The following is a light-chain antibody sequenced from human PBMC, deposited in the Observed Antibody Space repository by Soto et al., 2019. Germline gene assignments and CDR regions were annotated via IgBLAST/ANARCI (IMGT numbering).Light chain of an antibody. J-gene: IGKJ1*01. CDR3: QQYNDWPRT. CDR1: QNVNIN. V-gene: IGKV3-15*01. CDR2: GAS. Sequence: EIMLTQSPATLSVSPGERVTLSCKASQNVNINLAWYQHKPGQAPRLLLYGASNRATDIPVKFTGSGSGTEFTLTISSLQSEDFAVYYCQQYNDWPRTF.